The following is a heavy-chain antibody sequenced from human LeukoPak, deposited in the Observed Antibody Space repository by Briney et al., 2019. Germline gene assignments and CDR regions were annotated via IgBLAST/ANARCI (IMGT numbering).Heavy chain of an antibody. CDR1: GFTFSIYW. CDR2: IKPDGSEE. D-gene: IGHD3-3*01. CDR3: ARDVSGDDFWSGYYDY. J-gene: IGHJ4*02. Sequence: GGSLRLSCAASGFTFSIYWMSWVRQAPGKGLEWVANIKPDGSEEYYVDSVKGRFTISRDNAKNTLYLQMNSLRAEDTAVYYCARDVSGDDFWSGYYDYWGQGTLVTVSS. V-gene: IGHV3-7*03.